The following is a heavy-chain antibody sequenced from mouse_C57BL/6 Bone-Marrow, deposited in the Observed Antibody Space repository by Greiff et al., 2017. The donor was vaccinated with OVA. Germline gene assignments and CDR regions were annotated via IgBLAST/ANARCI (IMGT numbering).Heavy chain of an antibody. J-gene: IGHJ1*03. CDR1: GYTFTSYW. V-gene: IGHV1-5*01. CDR2: IYPGNSDT. CDR3: TRPPIYYYGSSPLWYFDV. D-gene: IGHD1-1*01. Sequence: VQLQQSGPVLARPGASVKMSCKTSGYTFTSYWMHWVKQRPGQGLEWIGAIYPGNSDTSYNQKFKGKAKLTAVTSASTAYMELSSLTNEDSAVYYCTRPPIYYYGSSPLWYFDVWGTGTTVTVSS.